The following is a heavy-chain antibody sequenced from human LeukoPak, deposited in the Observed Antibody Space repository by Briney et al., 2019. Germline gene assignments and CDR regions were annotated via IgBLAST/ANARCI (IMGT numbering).Heavy chain of an antibody. V-gene: IGHV1-2*02. D-gene: IGHD6-19*01. CDR1: GYTFTGYY. CDR2: INPKSGGT. CDR3: ARAPYSSGWYLLTYYFDF. Sequence: GASVKVSCKASGYTFTGYYLHWVRQAPGQGLEWMGWINPKSGGTNYAQKFQGRVTMTRDTSISTAYMELSRLRPDDTAVYYCARAPYSSGWYLLTYYFDFWGQGTLVTVSS. J-gene: IGHJ4*02.